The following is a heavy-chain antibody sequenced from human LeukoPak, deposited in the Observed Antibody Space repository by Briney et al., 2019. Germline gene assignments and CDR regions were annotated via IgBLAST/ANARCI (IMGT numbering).Heavy chain of an antibody. Sequence: PGGSLRLSCAASGFTFSSYGMHWIRQAPGKGLEWVSSISSSSSYIYYADSVKGRFTISRDNAKNSLYLQMNSLRAEDTAVYYCAREPSYGYYGMDVWGQGTTVTVSS. V-gene: IGHV3-21*01. CDR1: GFTFSSYG. CDR3: AREPSYGYYGMDV. J-gene: IGHJ6*02. D-gene: IGHD4-17*01. CDR2: ISSSSSYI.